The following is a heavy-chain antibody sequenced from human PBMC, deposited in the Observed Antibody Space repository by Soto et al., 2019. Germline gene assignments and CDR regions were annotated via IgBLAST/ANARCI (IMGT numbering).Heavy chain of an antibody. J-gene: IGHJ5*02. CDR2: IYYSGRT. Sequence: QVQLQESGPGLVKPSQTLSLTCTVSGGSISSGGYYWSWIRQHPGKGLEWIGYIYYSGRTYDNPSLKSRVTISVDTSKNQFALKLRSVTAADTAVYYCARGSGIAARPGWFDPWGQGTLVTVSS. D-gene: IGHD6-6*01. CDR3: ARGSGIAARPGWFDP. CDR1: GGSISSGGYY. V-gene: IGHV4-31*03.